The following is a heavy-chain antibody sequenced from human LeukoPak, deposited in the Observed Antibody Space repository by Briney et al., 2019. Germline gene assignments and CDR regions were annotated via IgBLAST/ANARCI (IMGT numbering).Heavy chain of an antibody. CDR2: FDPEDGET. CDR3: ATDVQDGIYVWGSYRY. J-gene: IGHJ4*02. Sequence: ASVKVSCKVSGYTLTELSMHWVRQAPGKGLEWMGGFDPEDGETIYAQKFQGRVTMTGDTSTDTAYMELSSLRFEDTAVYYCATDVQDGIYVWGSYRYWGQGTLVTVSS. V-gene: IGHV1-24*01. D-gene: IGHD3-16*02. CDR1: GYTLTELS.